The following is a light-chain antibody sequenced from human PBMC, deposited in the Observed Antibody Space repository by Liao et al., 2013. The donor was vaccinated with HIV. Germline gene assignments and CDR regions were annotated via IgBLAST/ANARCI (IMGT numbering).Light chain of an antibody. Sequence: SYDLTQPPSVSVSPGQTATISCSGQNLGDKHASWYQQKPGQSPVLVIYQDVKRPSGIPERFSGSNSGDTATLTISGTQAVDEADYYCQAWDRSADVVFGGGTKLTVL. V-gene: IGLV3-1*01. CDR2: QDV. J-gene: IGLJ2*01. CDR3: QAWDRSADVV. CDR1: NLGDKH.